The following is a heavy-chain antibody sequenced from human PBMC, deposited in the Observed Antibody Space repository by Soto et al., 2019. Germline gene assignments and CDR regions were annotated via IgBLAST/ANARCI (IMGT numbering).Heavy chain of an antibody. J-gene: IGHJ5*02. CDR2: VYYSSII. D-gene: IGHD1-1*01. CDR1: GDSVSSGDNY. V-gene: IGHV4-61*03. Sequence: QVQLQESGPGLVKPSETLFLACTVSGDSVSSGDNYWTWIRHPPGKGPEWIANVYYSSIINYNPSLKSRVAISVDTSKNHLSLKMISVTTADTAVYYCARGVASNPLAGHWFDPWGHGTLVTVSS. CDR3: ARGVASNPLAGHWFDP.